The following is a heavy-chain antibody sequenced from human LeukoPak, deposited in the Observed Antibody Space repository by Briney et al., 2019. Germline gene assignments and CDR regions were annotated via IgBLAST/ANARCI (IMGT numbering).Heavy chain of an antibody. V-gene: IGHV3-23*01. CDR1: GFTFSSYG. Sequence: PGGSLRLSCAASGFTFSSYGMSWVRQAPGKGLEWVSGIRGSGDITFYADSVKGRFTISRDISKSTLYLQMNSLRAADTAVYYCAKDGGVRGPDYYYYMDVWGKGTTVTISS. CDR2: IRGSGDIT. J-gene: IGHJ6*03. D-gene: IGHD3-10*01. CDR3: AKDGGVRGPDYYYYMDV.